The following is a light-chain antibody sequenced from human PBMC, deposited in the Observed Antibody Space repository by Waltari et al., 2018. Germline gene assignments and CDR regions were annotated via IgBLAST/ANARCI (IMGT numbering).Light chain of an antibody. V-gene: IGLV2-23*01. CDR3: CSYAGSSTLL. J-gene: IGLJ2*01. CDR2: EVS. Sequence: QSALTQPASVSGSPGQSITISCTGTSSDVGSYNLVSWYQQHPGKAPKLLIYEVSKWPSGVANGSSGSKSGNTASLTISGLQAEDEADYYCCSYAGSSTLLFGGGTKVTVL. CDR1: SSDVGSYNL.